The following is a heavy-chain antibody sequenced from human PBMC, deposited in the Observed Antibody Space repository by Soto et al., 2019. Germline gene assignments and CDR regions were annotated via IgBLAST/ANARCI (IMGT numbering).Heavy chain of an antibody. CDR1: GFTFSSYS. CDR3: AREVLYDYGVEYYFDY. CDR2: ISSSSSTI. D-gene: IGHD4-17*01. J-gene: IGHJ4*02. Sequence: PGGSLRLSCAASGFTFSSYSMNWVRQAPGKGLEWVSYISSSSSTIYYADSVKGRFTISRDNAKNSLYLQMNSLRAEDTAVYYCAREVLYDYGVEYYFDYWGQGTLVTVSS. V-gene: IGHV3-48*01.